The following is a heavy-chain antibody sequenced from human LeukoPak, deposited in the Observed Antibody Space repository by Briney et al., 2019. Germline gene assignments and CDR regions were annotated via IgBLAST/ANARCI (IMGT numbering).Heavy chain of an antibody. V-gene: IGHV3-53*01. CDR3: ARTISGVAIPDY. Sequence: PGGSLRLSCASSGFTFSSHAMSWVRQAPGKGLEWVSVIYNDGSTYYADSVKGRFTISRDNSRNTLYLQMNSLRVEDTAVYYCARTISGVAIPDYWGQGTLVTVSS. CDR1: GFTFSSHA. CDR2: IYNDGST. J-gene: IGHJ4*02. D-gene: IGHD1-14*01.